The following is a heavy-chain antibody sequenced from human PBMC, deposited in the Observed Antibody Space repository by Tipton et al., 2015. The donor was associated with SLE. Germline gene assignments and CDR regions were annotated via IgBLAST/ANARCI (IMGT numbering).Heavy chain of an antibody. CDR1: GFTFSSHA. Sequence: SLRLSCAASGFTFSSHAMHWVRQAPGKGLEWVAAIWYDGSKKYYGDSVKGRFTISRDDSKNTVYLQMNNMRAEDTAVYYCARHDTNYGRNWFDPWGQGTLVTVSS. J-gene: IGHJ5*02. V-gene: IGHV3-33*01. CDR2: IWYDGSKK. D-gene: IGHD2-8*01. CDR3: ARHDTNYGRNWFDP.